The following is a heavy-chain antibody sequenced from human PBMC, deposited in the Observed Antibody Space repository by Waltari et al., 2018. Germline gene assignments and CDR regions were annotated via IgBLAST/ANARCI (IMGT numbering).Heavy chain of an antibody. Sequence: EVQLVESGGGLVKPGGSLRLSCAASGFTFSNYSMNWVRRAPGKGVEWVQSISSRSSYINYTDSGKGRFNISRDNAKNSLYLQMNSLRAEDTAVYYCARDGSYWGQGTLVTVSS. CDR3: ARDGSY. CDR1: GFTFSNYS. J-gene: IGHJ4*02. V-gene: IGHV3-21*01. CDR2: ISSRSSYI.